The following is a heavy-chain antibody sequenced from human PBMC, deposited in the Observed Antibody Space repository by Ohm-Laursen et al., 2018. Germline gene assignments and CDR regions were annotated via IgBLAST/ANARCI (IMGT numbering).Heavy chain of an antibody. CDR3: ARTPDAFDI. CDR2: IYYSGTT. CDR1: GGSISSYY. V-gene: IGHV4-59*01. Sequence: SETLSLTCTVSGGSISSYYWSWIRQPPGKGLEWIGSIYYSGTTSYNPSLKSRVTISVDASKNHFSLKLSSVTPADTAVYYCARTPDAFDIWGQGTTVTVSS. J-gene: IGHJ3*02.